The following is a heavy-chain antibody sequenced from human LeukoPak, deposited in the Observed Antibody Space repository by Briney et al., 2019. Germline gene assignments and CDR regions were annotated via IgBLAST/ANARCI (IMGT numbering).Heavy chain of an antibody. CDR3: ARDFCSGGSCYSYFHY. CDR1: GGSISGYY. CDR2: IYSSGGT. V-gene: IGHV4-59*01. D-gene: IGHD2-15*01. Sequence: SETLSLTCSVSGGSISGYYWSWIRQPPGKGLEWIGYIYSSGGTNYNPFLKSRVTISLDTSKNQFSLRLSSVTAADTAVYYCARDFCSGGSCYSYFHYWGQGTLVTVSS. J-gene: IGHJ4*02.